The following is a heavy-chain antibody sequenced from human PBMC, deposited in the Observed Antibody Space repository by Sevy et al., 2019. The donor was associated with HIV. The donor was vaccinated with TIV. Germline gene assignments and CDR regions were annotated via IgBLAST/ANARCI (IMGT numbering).Heavy chain of an antibody. J-gene: IGHJ4*02. CDR3: ARVSDIVVGSFDY. CDR2: ISSSSVTI. CDR1: GFTFSTYS. Sequence: RGCLRLSCAASGFTFSTYSMNWVRQAPGKGLERVSYISSSSVTIYYTDSVKGRFTISRDNAKNSLYLQMNSLRDEDTAVYYRARVSDIVVGSFDYWGQGTLVIVSS. D-gene: IGHD2-15*01. V-gene: IGHV3-48*02.